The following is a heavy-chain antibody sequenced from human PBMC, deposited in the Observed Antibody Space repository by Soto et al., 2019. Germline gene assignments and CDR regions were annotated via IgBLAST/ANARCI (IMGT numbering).Heavy chain of an antibody. CDR3: ARALVVTIIKADYFDF. D-gene: IGHD2-21*02. V-gene: IGHV4-31*03. CDR1: GGSISSGAYY. Sequence: SETLSLTCIVSGGSISSGAYYWSWIRQHPGKGLEWIGYISYSGSTYYSPSLKSRVAISLDTSKNQFSLQLNAVTAADTAVYYCARALVVTIIKADYFDFWGQGALVTVSS. J-gene: IGHJ4*02. CDR2: ISYSGST.